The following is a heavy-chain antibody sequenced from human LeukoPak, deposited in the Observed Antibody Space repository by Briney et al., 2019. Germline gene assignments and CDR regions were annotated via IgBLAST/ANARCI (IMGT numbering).Heavy chain of an antibody. Sequence: GGSLRLSCAASGFTVSSNYMSWVRQAPGRGLEWVSGISGSGGTTDYADSVKGRFTISRDNSKNTLDLQMNSLRAEDTAVYYCAKESGYLNRHFDHWGQGTLVTVSS. J-gene: IGHJ4*02. CDR2: ISGSGGTT. V-gene: IGHV3-23*01. D-gene: IGHD3-22*01. CDR1: GFTVSSNY. CDR3: AKESGYLNRHFDH.